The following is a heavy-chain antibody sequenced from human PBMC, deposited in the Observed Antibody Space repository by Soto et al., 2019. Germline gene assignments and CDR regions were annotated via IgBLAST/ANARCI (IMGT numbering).Heavy chain of an antibody. CDR1: GYTFTSYY. D-gene: IGHD3-16*01. CDR2: INPSGGSA. Sequence: ASVKVSCKASGYTFTSYYIRWVRQTPGQGLEWMGVINPSGGSAGYAQRFQGRVTMTRDTSTSTVYMEMISLRSDDMAVYYCARDRGRASAGEYLYYGMDVWGQGTTVTVSS. J-gene: IGHJ6*02. CDR3: ARDRGRASAGEYLYYGMDV. V-gene: IGHV1-46*01.